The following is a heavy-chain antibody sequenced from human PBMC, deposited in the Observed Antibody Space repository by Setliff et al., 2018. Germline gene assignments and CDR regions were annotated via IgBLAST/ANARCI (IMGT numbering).Heavy chain of an antibody. J-gene: IGHJ6*03. CDR3: AREGVDSRSSTDYRYYMDV. Sequence: SVKVSCKASGYSFLSYGISWVRQAPGQGLEWMGGIIPIFGTTNYAQKFQGRATIITDESTSTAYMELSSLRSEDTAVYYCAREGVDSRSSTDYRYYMDVWGKGTTVTVSS. V-gene: IGHV1-69*05. CDR1: GYSFLSYG. CDR2: IIPIFGTT. D-gene: IGHD6-6*01.